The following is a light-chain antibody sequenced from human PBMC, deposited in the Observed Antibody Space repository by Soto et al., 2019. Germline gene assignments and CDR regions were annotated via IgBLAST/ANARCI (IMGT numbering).Light chain of an antibody. CDR1: QDITNF. Sequence: IQMTQSPASLSASVGDRVTITCQASQDITNFLNWYQHKPGKDPKLLIYHASNLEAGVPSRYSGRGSGTAFTFTISNLQREDFETYYCQQYDILLSFGGGTKVEIK. V-gene: IGKV1-33*01. CDR2: HAS. J-gene: IGKJ4*01. CDR3: QQYDILLS.